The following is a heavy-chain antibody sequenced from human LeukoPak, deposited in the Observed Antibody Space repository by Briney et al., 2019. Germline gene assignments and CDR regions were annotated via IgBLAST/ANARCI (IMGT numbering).Heavy chain of an antibody. V-gene: IGHV3-74*01. J-gene: IGHJ6*02. D-gene: IGHD4-17*01. CDR3: AKDGATVNYYYYYGMDV. CDR1: GFTFTTYW. Sequence: GGSLRLSCAASGFTFTTYWMHWVRQAPGKGLVWVSHINSDGSITSYADSVKGRFTISRDNAKNTLYLQMNSLRAEDTAVYYCAKDGATVNYYYYYGMDVWGQGTTVTVSS. CDR2: INSDGSIT.